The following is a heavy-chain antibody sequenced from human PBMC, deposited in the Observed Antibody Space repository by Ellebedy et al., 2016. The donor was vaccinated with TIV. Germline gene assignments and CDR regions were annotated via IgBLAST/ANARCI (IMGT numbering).Heavy chain of an antibody. V-gene: IGHV3-7*01. CDR2: IKQDGSAT. CDR1: GFPFSRYW. CDR3: ARESVIPAP. J-gene: IGHJ5*02. Sequence: ESLKISCVGPGFPFSRYWMTLVRPAPGKGLAWVANIKQDGSATYYVDSVKGRFTISRDNAEDSLFLQMNSLRVEDTAVYYCARESVIPAPWGQGTLVTVSS. D-gene: IGHD2-2*01.